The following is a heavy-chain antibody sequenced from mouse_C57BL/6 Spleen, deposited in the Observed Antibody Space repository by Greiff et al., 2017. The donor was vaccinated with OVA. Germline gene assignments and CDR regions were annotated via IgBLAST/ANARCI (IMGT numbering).Heavy chain of an antibody. J-gene: IGHJ2*01. Sequence: QVQLQQSGPELVKPGASVKISCKASGYAFSSSWMNWVKQRPGKGLEWIGRIYPGDGDTNYNGKFKGKATLTADKSSSTAYMQLSSLTSEDSAVYFCAREEGYYDYDGYYFDYWGQGTTLTVSS. CDR1: GYAFSSSW. D-gene: IGHD2-4*01. V-gene: IGHV1-82*01. CDR2: IYPGDGDT. CDR3: AREEGYYDYDGYYFDY.